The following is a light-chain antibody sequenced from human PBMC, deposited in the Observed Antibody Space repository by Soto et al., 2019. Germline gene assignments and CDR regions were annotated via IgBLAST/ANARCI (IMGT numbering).Light chain of an antibody. V-gene: IGKV3-20*01. J-gene: IGKJ1*01. CDR3: QQYGSSPQT. CDR2: GAS. CDR1: QSVSSSY. Sequence: EIVLTQSPGTLSLSPGERATLSCRASQSVSSSYLAWYQQKPGQAPRLLIYGASSRATGIPDRFSGSGSGKDFTFTISRLEPEDFAVYYGQQYGSSPQTFGQGTKVDIK.